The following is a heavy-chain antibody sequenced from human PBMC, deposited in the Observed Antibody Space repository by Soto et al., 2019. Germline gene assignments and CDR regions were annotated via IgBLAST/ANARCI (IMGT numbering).Heavy chain of an antibody. CDR3: AIHRYNSGPTDNDMDV. V-gene: IGHV5-51*01. D-gene: IGHD6-19*01. Sequence: GESLKISCKGSGYSFASYWIGWVRQMPGKGLEWMGIIYPGDSDTKYSPSFQGQVTISVDKSISTAYLQWSSLKASDTAMYYCAIHRYNSGPTDNDMDVWGQGTTVTVSS. CDR2: IYPGDSDT. J-gene: IGHJ6*02. CDR1: GYSFASYW.